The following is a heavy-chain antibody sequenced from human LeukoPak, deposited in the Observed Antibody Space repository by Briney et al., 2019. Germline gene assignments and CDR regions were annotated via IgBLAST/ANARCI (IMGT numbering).Heavy chain of an antibody. CDR3: VRENIVATSQVDY. CDR2: IYYSGST. J-gene: IGHJ4*02. D-gene: IGHD5-12*01. V-gene: IGHV4-39*02. CDR1: GGSISSSSYY. Sequence: PSETLSLTCTVSGGSISSSSYYWGWIRQPPGKGLEWIGSIYYSGSTYYNPSLKSRVTISVDTSKNQFSLKLSSVTAADTAVYYCVRENIVATSQVDYWGQGTLVTVSS.